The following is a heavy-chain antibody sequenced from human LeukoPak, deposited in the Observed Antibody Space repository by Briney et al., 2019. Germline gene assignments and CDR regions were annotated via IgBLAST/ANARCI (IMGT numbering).Heavy chain of an antibody. Sequence: AGGSLRLSCAASGFTFSSYAMSWVRQAPGKGLEWVSAISGSGGSTYYADSVKGRFTISRDNSKNTLYLQMNSLRAEDTAVYYCAKVEMATINSFDYWGQGTLVTVSS. CDR2: ISGSGGST. D-gene: IGHD5-24*01. CDR1: GFTFSSYA. J-gene: IGHJ4*02. V-gene: IGHV3-23*01. CDR3: AKVEMATINSFDY.